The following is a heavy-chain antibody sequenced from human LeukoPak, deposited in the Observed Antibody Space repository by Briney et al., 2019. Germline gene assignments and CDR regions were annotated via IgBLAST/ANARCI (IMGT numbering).Heavy chain of an antibody. V-gene: IGHV3-49*04. D-gene: IGHD3-22*01. CDR2: IRFKAYGGTA. Sequence: PGGSLRLSCAASGFTFSSYAMSWVRQAPGKGLEWVGFIRFKAYGGTAEYAASVEGRFTISRDDSKSVAYLQMNSLKTEDTAVYYCSRATVIVVLGKYYFDYWGQGALVTVSS. CDR1: GFTFSSYA. CDR3: SRATVIVVLGKYYFDY. J-gene: IGHJ4*02.